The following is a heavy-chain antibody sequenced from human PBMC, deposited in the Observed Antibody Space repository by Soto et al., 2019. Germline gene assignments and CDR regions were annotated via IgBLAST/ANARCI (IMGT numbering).Heavy chain of an antibody. CDR2: ISSSTGTI. D-gene: IGHD3-22*01. V-gene: IGHV3-48*01. CDR1: GFTFSSYS. J-gene: IGHJ6*02. CDR3: SLNVFNMIVGGMDV. Sequence: GGSLRLSCAASGFTFSSYSMNWVRQAPGKGPEWVSYISSSTGTIYYADSVKGRFTISRDNAKNSLYLQMNSLRAEDTAVYYCSLNVFNMIVGGMDVWGQGTTVPVSS.